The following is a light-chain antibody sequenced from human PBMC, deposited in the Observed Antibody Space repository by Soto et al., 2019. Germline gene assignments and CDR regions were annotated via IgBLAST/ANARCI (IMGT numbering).Light chain of an antibody. CDR3: QVWDRSSEHVV. CDR2: GVS. J-gene: IGLJ2*01. Sequence: QSVLTQPASVSGSPGQSITISCTGTSVDVGHPYNYVSWYQQYPGKAPKLLILGVSNRPSGISGRFSGSKSGNTASLTISRVQAGDEADYYCQVWDRSSEHVVFGGGTQLTVL. CDR1: SVDVGHPYNY. V-gene: IGLV2-14*03.